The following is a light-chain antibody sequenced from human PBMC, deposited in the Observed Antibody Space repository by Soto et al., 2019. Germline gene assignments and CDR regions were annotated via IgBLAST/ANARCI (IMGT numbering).Light chain of an antibody. Sequence: AIRMTQSPSSFSASTGDRVTITCRASQGISSHLAWYQEKPGKAPRLLIYTASYLESGVPSRFSGSGSGTDFTLTISSLQSEDFAVYYCQQYFSYPLTFGGGTKVEIK. CDR2: TAS. J-gene: IGKJ4*01. CDR3: QQYFSYPLT. CDR1: QGISSH. V-gene: IGKV1-8*01.